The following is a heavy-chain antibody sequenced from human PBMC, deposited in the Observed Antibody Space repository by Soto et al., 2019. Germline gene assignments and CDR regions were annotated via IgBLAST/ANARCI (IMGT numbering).Heavy chain of an antibody. D-gene: IGHD2-2*01. CDR1: GFTFSSYG. V-gene: IGHV3-33*01. CDR3: ARAPLLGYCSSTSCPLDY. J-gene: IGHJ4*02. Sequence: GGSLRLSCAASGFTFSSYGMHWVRQAPGKGLEWVAVIWYDGSNKYYADSVKGRFTISRDNSKNTLYLQMNSLRAEDTAVYYCARAPLLGYCSSTSCPLDYWGQGTLVTVS. CDR2: IWYDGSNK.